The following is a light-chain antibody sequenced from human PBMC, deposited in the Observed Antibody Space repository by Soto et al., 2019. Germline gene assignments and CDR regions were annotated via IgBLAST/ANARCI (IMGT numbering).Light chain of an antibody. Sequence: IVLTQSPATLSLSPGKRATLSCRASQSVSSYLAWYQQKPGQAPRLLIYNASNRATGIPARFSGSGSGTDFSLTISSLEPEDFAVYYCQQRSNWPGTFGQGTKVDIK. CDR1: QSVSSY. CDR3: QQRSNWPGT. V-gene: IGKV3-11*01. CDR2: NAS. J-gene: IGKJ1*01.